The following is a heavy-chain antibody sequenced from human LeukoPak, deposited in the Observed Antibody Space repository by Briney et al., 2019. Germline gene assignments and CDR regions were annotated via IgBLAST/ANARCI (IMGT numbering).Heavy chain of an antibody. J-gene: IGHJ4*02. CDR3: ARDLYSYGLGDYFDY. Sequence: ASVKVSCRASGYTFTGYSMHWVRQAPGQGLEWMGWINPNSGGTNYAQKFQGRVTMTRDTSISTAYMELSRLRSDDTAVYYCARDLYSYGLGDYFDYWGQGTLVTVSS. CDR2: INPNSGGT. D-gene: IGHD5-18*01. V-gene: IGHV1-2*02. CDR1: GYTFTGYS.